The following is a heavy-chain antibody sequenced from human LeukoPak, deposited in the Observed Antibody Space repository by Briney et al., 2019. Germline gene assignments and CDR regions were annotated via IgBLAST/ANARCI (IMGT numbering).Heavy chain of an antibody. D-gene: IGHD1-26*01. CDR2: IYSSGDT. Sequence: PSETLSLTCTVSGGSVTSYYCNWIRQPAGKGLKWIGRIYSSGDTNYNPSLKSRITMSVDTSKNQFSLNLSSVTAADTAVYYCARDPFGSSLDYWGQGTLVTVSS. J-gene: IGHJ4*02. V-gene: IGHV4-4*07. CDR1: GGSVTSYY. CDR3: ARDPFGSSLDY.